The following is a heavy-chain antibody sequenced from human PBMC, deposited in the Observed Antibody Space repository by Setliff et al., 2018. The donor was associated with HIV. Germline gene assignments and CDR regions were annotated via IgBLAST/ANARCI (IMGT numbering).Heavy chain of an antibody. CDR1: GYTFTTYS. D-gene: IGHD2-21*01. CDR2: IYPSGGST. J-gene: IGHJ4*02. Sequence: ASVKVSCKASGYTFTTYSITWVRQAPGQGLEWMGIIYPSGGSTTYAQGFTGRFVFSLDTSVSTAYLQISSLRAEDSAIYYCARVSDTGVDPQTHRDYWGQGTPVTVSS. V-gene: IGHV7-4-1*02. CDR3: ARVSDTGVDPQTHRDY.